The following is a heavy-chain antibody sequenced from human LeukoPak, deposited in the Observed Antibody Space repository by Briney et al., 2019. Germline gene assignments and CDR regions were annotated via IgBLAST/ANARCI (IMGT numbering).Heavy chain of an antibody. CDR3: ARDLKGGWLQPAY. D-gene: IGHD5-24*01. CDR1: GYTFTTYG. Sequence: ASVKVSCKASGYTFTTYGFSWVRQAPGQGLEWMGWISAYNGNTNYAQKLQGRVTMTTDTLTSTVYMELSSLRSEDTAVYYCARDLKGGWLQPAYWGQGTLVTVSS. V-gene: IGHV1-18*01. CDR2: ISAYNGNT. J-gene: IGHJ4*02.